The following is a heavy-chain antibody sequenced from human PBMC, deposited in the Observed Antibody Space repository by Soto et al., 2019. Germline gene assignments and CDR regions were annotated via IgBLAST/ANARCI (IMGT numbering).Heavy chain of an antibody. CDR3: ARAPDYGDFGRWFDP. CDR1: GYTFTHFD. Sequence: SGAEVRKPGASVKVSCKASGYTFTHFDINWVRQAPGHGLEWMGWMNPDSGKTAYVEKFRGRVTMTRNTSMSTAYMELTSLTSEDTAVYYCARAPDYGDFGRWFDPWGQGTQVIVSS. V-gene: IGHV1-8*01. J-gene: IGHJ5*02. D-gene: IGHD4-17*01. CDR2: MNPDSGKT.